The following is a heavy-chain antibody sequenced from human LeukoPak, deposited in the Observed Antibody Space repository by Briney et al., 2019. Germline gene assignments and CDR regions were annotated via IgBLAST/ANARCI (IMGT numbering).Heavy chain of an antibody. CDR3: ARLRWYYYDPHTDY. J-gene: IGHJ4*02. V-gene: IGHV5-10-1*01. CDR1: GYSFTSYW. CDR2: IDPSDSYT. D-gene: IGHD3-22*01. Sequence: GESLKISCQGSGYSFTSYWISWVRQMPGKGLEWMGRIDPSDSYTNYSPSFQGHVTISADKSISTAYLQWSSLKASDTAMYYYARLRWYYYDPHTDYWGQGTLVTVSS.